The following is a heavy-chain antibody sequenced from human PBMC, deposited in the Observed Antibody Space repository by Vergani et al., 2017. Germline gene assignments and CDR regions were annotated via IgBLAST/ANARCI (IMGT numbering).Heavy chain of an antibody. CDR1: FDSIRNLY. J-gene: IGHJ5*02. D-gene: IGHD6-19*01. V-gene: IGHV4-59*11. CDR2: IHYSENT. Sequence: QVPLQESGPGLVKSSETLSLTCSVSFDSIRNLYCNWIRQPPGKGLEWIGSIHYSENTNDNPSLKTRVTSSVDTSKNQFSLTLTSVTAADTAVYHCASDTHSGQRADRWGQGILVTVTS. CDR3: ASDTHSGQRADR.